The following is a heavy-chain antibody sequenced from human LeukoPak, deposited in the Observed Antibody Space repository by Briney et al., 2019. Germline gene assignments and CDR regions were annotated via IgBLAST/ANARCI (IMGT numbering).Heavy chain of an antibody. CDR2: IYHSGST. CDR3: ATDQVVGSTRYSWFDP. J-gene: IGHJ5*02. CDR1: GYSISNGYY. D-gene: IGHD1-26*01. Sequence: SETLSLTCTVSGYSISNGYYWGWIRQPPGKGLEWIGSIYHSGSTYYNPSLKSRVTISVDKSKNQFSLKLTSVTAADTAVYYCATDQVVGSTRYSWFDPWGQGTLVTVSS. V-gene: IGHV4-38-2*02.